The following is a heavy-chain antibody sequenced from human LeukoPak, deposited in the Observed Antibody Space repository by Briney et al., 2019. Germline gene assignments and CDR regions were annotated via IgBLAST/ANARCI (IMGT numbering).Heavy chain of an antibody. CDR2: IYYTGST. CDR1: GGSISSSSYY. V-gene: IGHV4-39*07. D-gene: IGHD1-26*01. CDR3: ARDYRLTQIQY. J-gene: IGHJ1*01. Sequence: PSETLSLTCTVSGGSISSSSYYWAWIRQPPGKGLEWIGSIYYTGSTYSNPSLKSRVTISVDTSKNQFSLRLSSVTAADTAVYYCARDYRLTQIQYWGQGTLVTVSS.